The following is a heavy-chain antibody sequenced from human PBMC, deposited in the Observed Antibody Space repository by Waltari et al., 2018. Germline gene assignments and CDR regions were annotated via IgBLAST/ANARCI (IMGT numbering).Heavy chain of an antibody. CDR1: GFTFSSQW. D-gene: IGHD6-13*01. Sequence: EVQLVESGGGLVQPGGSLRLSCAASGFTFSSQWMHWDRQAPGKGLVWVSRINSDGSSTSYADSVKGRFTISRDNAKNTLYLQMNSLRAEDTAVYYCARDVAAADAFDIWGQGTMVTVSS. J-gene: IGHJ3*02. CDR3: ARDVAAADAFDI. V-gene: IGHV3-74*01. CDR2: INSDGSST.